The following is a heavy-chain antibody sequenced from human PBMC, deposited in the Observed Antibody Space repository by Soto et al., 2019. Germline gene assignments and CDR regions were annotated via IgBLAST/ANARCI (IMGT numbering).Heavy chain of an antibody. J-gene: IGHJ6*02. CDR1: GFTFSSYA. Sequence: GGSLRLSCAASGFTFSSYAMSWVRQAPGKGLEWVSAISGSGGSTYYADSVKGRFTISRDNSKNTLYLQMNSLRAEDTAVYYGATDGGFLQLVHYCYYYGMDVWGQGTTVTVSS. CDR2: ISGSGGST. V-gene: IGHV3-23*01. D-gene: IGHD6-13*01. CDR3: ATDGGFLQLVHYCYYYGMDV.